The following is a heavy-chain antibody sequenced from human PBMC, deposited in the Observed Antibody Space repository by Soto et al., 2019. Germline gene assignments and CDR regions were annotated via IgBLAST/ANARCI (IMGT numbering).Heavy chain of an antibody. CDR1: GGSFSGYY. Sequence: SETLSLTCAVYGGSFSGYYWSWIRQPPGKGLEWIGEINHSGSTNYNPSLKSRVTISVDTSKDQFSLKLSSVTAADTAVYYCARGAVCMDVWGQGTTVTVSS. V-gene: IGHV4-34*01. CDR3: ARGAVCMDV. CDR2: INHSGST. J-gene: IGHJ6*02.